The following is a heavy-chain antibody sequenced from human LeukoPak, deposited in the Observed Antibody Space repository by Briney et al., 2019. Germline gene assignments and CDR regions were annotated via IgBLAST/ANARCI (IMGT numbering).Heavy chain of an antibody. CDR2: LYSGGSA. CDR3: ARGGGGYVGFDY. V-gene: IGHV3-53*01. CDR1: GFSVSNNY. Sequence: GGSLRLSCAASGFSVSNNYMSWVRQAPGKGLEWVSVLYSGGSAYYADSVKGRFTISRDSSKNTLYLQMSSLRAEDTAVYHCARGGGGYVGFDYWGQGTLVTVSS. D-gene: IGHD5-12*01. J-gene: IGHJ4*02.